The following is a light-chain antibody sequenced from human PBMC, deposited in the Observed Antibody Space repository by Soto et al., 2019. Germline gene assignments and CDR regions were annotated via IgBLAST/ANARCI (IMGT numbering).Light chain of an antibody. CDR3: PVWDSSSDRLVV. Sequence: SYELTQPPSVSVAPGQTARITCGGSDNGSKPVHWYQQKPGQAPVLVVFDNSDRASGIPERLSGSNSGNTATLTISRVEAGDEADYYCPVWDSSSDRLVVFGGGTKLTVL. V-gene: IGLV3-21*02. CDR2: DNS. CDR1: DNGSKP. J-gene: IGLJ2*01.